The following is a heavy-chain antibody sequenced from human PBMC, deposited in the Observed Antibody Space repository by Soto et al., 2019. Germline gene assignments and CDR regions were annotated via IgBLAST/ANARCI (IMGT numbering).Heavy chain of an antibody. CDR3: AKDRGAARPQRRPYNWFVP. D-gene: IGHD6-6*01. CDR2: ISYDGSNK. Sequence: QVQLVESGGGVVQPGRSLRLSCAASGFTFSSYGMHWVRQAPGKGLEWVAVISYDGSNKYYADSVKGRFTISRDNSKNTLYLQMNSLRAEDTAVYYCAKDRGAARPQRRPYNWFVPWGQGTLVTVSS. J-gene: IGHJ5*02. V-gene: IGHV3-30*18. CDR1: GFTFSSYG.